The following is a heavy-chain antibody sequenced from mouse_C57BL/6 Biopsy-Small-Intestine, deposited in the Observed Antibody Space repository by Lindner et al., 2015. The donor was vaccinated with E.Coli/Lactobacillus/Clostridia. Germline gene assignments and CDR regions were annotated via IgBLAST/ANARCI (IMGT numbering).Heavy chain of an antibody. J-gene: IGHJ2*01. CDR1: GYAFSSSW. D-gene: IGHD1-1*01. Sequence: VQLQESGPELVKPGASVKISCKASGYAFSSSWMNWVKQRPGRGLEWIGRIDPNSGGTKYNEEFKSKATLTVDKSSSTGYMQLSSLTSEDSAVYYCARSGNYYGSGFDYWGQGTTLTVSS. V-gene: IGHV1-72*01. CDR2: IDPNSGGT. CDR3: ARSGNYYGSGFDY.